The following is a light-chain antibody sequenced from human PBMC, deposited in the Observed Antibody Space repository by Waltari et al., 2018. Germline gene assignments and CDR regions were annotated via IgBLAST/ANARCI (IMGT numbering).Light chain of an antibody. J-gene: IGLJ3*02. CDR1: ASSIANNY. V-gene: IGLV1-51*02. Sequence: QSMLTQPPSVSAATGQKVTISCSGSASSIANNYVAWYKQIPGTAPKLLIYETNKRPSGIPDRFSGSKSGTSATLGITGLQTGDEADYYCGTWDSDLDAGVFGGGTKLTVL. CDR3: GTWDSDLDAGV. CDR2: ETN.